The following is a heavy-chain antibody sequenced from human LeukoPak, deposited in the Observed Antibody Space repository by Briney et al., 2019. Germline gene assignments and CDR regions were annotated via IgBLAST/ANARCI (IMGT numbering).Heavy chain of an antibody. V-gene: IGHV3-11*01. J-gene: IGHJ4*02. D-gene: IGHD6-6*01. CDR2: INSLSPRAI. CDR3: AGHARGSYLVH. CDR1: GFTFSDYY. Sequence: GGSLRLSCAASGFTFSDYYMSWIRQAPGKGLEWVSLINSLSPRAISYGDSVKGRFTTSRDDATNSLFLQMNSLKVEDTAIYYCAGHARGSYLVHWGQGILVTVST.